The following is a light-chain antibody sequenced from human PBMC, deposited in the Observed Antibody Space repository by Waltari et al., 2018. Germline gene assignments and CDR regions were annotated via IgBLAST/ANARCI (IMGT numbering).Light chain of an antibody. Sequence: EIMLTQSPGTLSLSPGERATHSCRASQSISKYLASYQQKPGQAPRLLIYDASIRATGIPDKFSGSGYGTDCSLTISRLEPEDYAVYYCQKYGSLPATFGRGTKVEIK. CDR2: DAS. J-gene: IGKJ1*01. CDR1: QSISKY. V-gene: IGKV3-20*01. CDR3: QKYGSLPAT.